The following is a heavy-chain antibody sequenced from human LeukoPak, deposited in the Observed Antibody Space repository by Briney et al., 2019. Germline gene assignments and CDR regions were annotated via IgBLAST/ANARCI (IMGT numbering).Heavy chain of an antibody. Sequence: SETLSLTCTVSGGSISSGDYYWSWIRQPPGKGLEWIGYIYYSGSTYYNPSLKSRVTISVYTSKNQFSLKLSSVTAADTAVYYCARVPVYSGTYFDYWGRGTLVTVSS. J-gene: IGHJ4*02. CDR2: IYYSGST. V-gene: IGHV4-30-4*01. D-gene: IGHD1-26*01. CDR3: ARVPVYSGTYFDY. CDR1: GGSISSGDYY.